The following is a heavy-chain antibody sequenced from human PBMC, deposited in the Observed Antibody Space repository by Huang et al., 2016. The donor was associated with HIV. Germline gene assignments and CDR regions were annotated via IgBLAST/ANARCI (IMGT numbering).Heavy chain of an antibody. D-gene: IGHD3-22*01. CDR1: GYTFTDYF. J-gene: IGHJ4*02. CDR2: MKSNSGDT. CDR3: STSGEFYDSSGVLDY. V-gene: IGHV1-2*02. Sequence: QVHLVQSGAEGKKPGASVRVSCKASGYTFTDYFLHWVRPAPGQGLEWMGWMKSNSGDTKYAQKLQDRVTRTRETFINTADVELRSLTSDDTAVYYCSTSGEFYDSSGVLDYWGQGTLVIVST.